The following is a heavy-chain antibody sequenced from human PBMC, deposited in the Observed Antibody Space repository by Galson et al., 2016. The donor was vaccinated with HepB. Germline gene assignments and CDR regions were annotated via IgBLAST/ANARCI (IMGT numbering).Heavy chain of an antibody. V-gene: IGHV4-34*01. CDR3: ARGTYYDSATRFDH. CDR1: GETFNGYY. Sequence: ETLSLTCAVFGETFNGYYWTWIRQPPGKGLEWIGEINHSGNTNYHPSLKSRVNLSVDMSKKQFSLELTSVTAADTAIYFCARGTYYDSATRFDHWGQGSLVTVAS. CDR2: INHSGNT. J-gene: IGHJ5*02. D-gene: IGHD3-3*01.